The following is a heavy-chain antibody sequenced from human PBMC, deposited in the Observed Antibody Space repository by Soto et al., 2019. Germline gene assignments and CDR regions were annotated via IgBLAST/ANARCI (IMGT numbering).Heavy chain of an antibody. J-gene: IGHJ6*02. CDR1: GFTFSSYW. Sequence: GGSLRLSCAASGFTFSSYWMSWVRQAPGKGLEWVANIKQDGSEKYYADSVKGRFTISRDNAKNSLYLQMNSLRAEDTAVYYCARDRLQYSILNGMDVWGQGTTVTVSS. CDR2: IKQDGSEK. V-gene: IGHV3-7*01. D-gene: IGHD4-4*01. CDR3: ARDRLQYSILNGMDV.